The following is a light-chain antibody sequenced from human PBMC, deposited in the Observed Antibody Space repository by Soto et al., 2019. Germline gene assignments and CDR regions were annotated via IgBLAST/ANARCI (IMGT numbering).Light chain of an antibody. V-gene: IGLV1-47*01. CDR1: SSNIGNNY. CDR3: AAWDDSLSGRGV. J-gene: IGLJ2*01. Sequence: QPVLTQPPSASGTPGQTVTISCSGSSSNIGNNYVYWYQMVPGPAPKLLIYRNDQRPSGVPDRFSGSRSGTSASLAIRGLRSEDESDYYCAAWDDSLSGRGVFGGGTKLTVL. CDR2: RND.